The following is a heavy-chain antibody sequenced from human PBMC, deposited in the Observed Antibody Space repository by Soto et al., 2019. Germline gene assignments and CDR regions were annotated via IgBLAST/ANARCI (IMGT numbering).Heavy chain of an antibody. J-gene: IGHJ4*02. CDR2: ISDTGGST. D-gene: IGHD3-22*01. CDR1: GFTFSNYA. CDR3: AKGGASGYYYIYYFDF. V-gene: IGHV3-23*01. Sequence: GGSLRLSCAASGFTFSNYAMSWVRQAPGKGLEWVSVISDTGGSTYYADSVKGRFTISRDNSKNALFLEMSSLRAEDTAVYYYAKGGASGYYYIYYFDFWGQGTQVTVSS.